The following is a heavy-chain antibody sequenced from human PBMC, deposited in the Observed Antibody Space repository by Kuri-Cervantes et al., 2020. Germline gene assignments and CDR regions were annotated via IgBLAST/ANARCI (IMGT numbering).Heavy chain of an antibody. Sequence: ASVKVSCKASGYTFTSYCMHWVRQAPGQGLEWMGIINPSGGSTSYAQKFQGRVTITADKSTSTAYMELSSLRSEDTAVYYCARARSWGSSWWEVDYWGQGTLVTVSS. CDR2: INPSGGST. D-gene: IGHD6-13*01. J-gene: IGHJ4*02. V-gene: IGHV1-46*01. CDR1: GYTFTSYC. CDR3: ARARSWGSSWWEVDY.